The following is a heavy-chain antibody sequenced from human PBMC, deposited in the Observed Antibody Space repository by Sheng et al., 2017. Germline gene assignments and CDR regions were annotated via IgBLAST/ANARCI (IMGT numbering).Heavy chain of an antibody. CDR1: GFTFSSYA. Sequence: QVQLVESGGGVVQPGRSLRLSCAASGFTFSSYAMHWVRQAPGKGLEWVAVISYDGSNKYYADSVKGRFTISRDNSKNTLYLQMNSLRAEDTAVYYCARVGSGYDDAFDIWGQGTMVTVSS. V-gene: IGHV3-30-3*01. D-gene: IGHD5-12*01. CDR2: ISYDGSNK. CDR3: ARVGSGYDDAFDI. J-gene: IGHJ3*02.